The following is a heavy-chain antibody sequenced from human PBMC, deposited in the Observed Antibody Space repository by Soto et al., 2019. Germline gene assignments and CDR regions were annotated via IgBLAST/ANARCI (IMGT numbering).Heavy chain of an antibody. V-gene: IGHV3-48*03. CDR1: GFTFSSYE. D-gene: IGHD2-15*01. CDR2: ISSSGSTI. Sequence: GGSLRLSCAASGFTFSSYEMNWVRQAPGKGLEWVSYISSSGSTIYYADSVKGRFTISRDNAKNSLYLQMNSLRAEDTAVYYCARVGSGGSCPTCWGQGTLVTVSS. J-gene: IGHJ4*02. CDR3: ARVGSGGSCPTC.